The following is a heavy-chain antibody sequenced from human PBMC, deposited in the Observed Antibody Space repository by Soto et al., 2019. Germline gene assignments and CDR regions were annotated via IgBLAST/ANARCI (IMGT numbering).Heavy chain of an antibody. V-gene: IGHV4-59*01. D-gene: IGHD5-18*01. CDR1: GGSISSYY. J-gene: IGHJ4*02. CDR3: ARARGYSYGWEWLRSYFDY. CDR2: IYYGGST. Sequence: KPSETLSLTCTVSGGSISSYYWSWIRQPPGKGLEWIGYIYYGGSTNYNPSLKSRVTISVDTSKNQFSLKLSSVTAADTAVYYCARARGYSYGWEWLRSYFDYWGQGTLVTVSS.